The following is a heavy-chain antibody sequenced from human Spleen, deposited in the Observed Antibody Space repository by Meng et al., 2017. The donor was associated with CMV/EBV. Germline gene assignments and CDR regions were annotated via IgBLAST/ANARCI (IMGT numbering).Heavy chain of an antibody. D-gene: IGHD3-3*01. CDR1: GGSISSYS. CDR3: ARGSRRPLGSGYLFDY. J-gene: IGHJ4*02. CDR2: IYTSGST. V-gene: IGHV4-4*07. Sequence: RREPRPGLVQPSESLSLPCTVSGGSISSYSWSWIRPPAGKGLEWMGRIYTSGSTNSNPSLKGRVTMSVDTSKNQFSLKLSSVTAADTAVYYCARGSRRPLGSGYLFDYWGQGTLVTVSS.